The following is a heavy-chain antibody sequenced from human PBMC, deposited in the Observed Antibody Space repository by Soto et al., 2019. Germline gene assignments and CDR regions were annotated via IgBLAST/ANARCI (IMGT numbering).Heavy chain of an antibody. CDR2: IYPGDSDT. D-gene: IGHD3-22*01. CDR1: GYSFTSYW. J-gene: IGHJ4*02. Sequence: GESLKISCKGSGYSFTSYWIGWVRQMPGKGLEWMGIIYPGDSDTRYSPSFQGQVTISADKSISTAYLQWSSLKASDTAMYHCARLYDSSGYYYGYFDYWGQGTLVTVSS. V-gene: IGHV5-51*01. CDR3: ARLYDSSGYYYGYFDY.